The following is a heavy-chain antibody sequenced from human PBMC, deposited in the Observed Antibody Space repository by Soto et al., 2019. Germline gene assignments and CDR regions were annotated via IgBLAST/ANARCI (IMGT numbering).Heavy chain of an antibody. V-gene: IGHV1-69*06. Sequence: QVQLVQSGAEVKKPGSSVKVSCKASGGTFSSYAISWVRQAPGQGLEWMGGIIPIFGTANYAQKFQGRVTNTADKSTSTAYMEQSSLRSEDTAVYYCARDLGARYFDWSAHYYYGMDVWGQGTTVTVSS. J-gene: IGHJ6*02. CDR3: ARDLGARYFDWSAHYYYGMDV. CDR1: GGTFSSYA. D-gene: IGHD3-9*01. CDR2: IIPIFGTA.